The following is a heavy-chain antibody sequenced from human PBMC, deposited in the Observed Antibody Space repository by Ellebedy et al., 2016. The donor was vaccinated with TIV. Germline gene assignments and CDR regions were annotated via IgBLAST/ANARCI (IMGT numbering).Heavy chain of an antibody. D-gene: IGHD3-10*01. CDR1: GFTFSDCS. CDR2: ISGSSSYI. J-gene: IGHJ6*03. CDR3: ARDGGWFGELLLEDLEDSNYYYYMDV. V-gene: IGHV3-21*01. Sequence: GESLKISXAASGFTFSDCSMNWVRQAPGKGLEWVSSISGSSSYISYADSVKGRFTISRDNAKNSLYLQMNSLRAEDTAVYYCARDGGWFGELLLEDLEDSNYYYYMDVWGKGTTVTVSS.